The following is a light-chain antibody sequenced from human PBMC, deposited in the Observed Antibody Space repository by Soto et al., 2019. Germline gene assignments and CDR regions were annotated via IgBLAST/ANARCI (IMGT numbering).Light chain of an antibody. CDR3: SSYTSNSTRV. V-gene: IGLV2-14*01. CDR1: SRDVGRYNY. J-gene: IGLJ3*02. Sequence: QSALTQPASVSGSPGQSITISCTGTSRDVGRYNYVSWYQQHPGKAPKLMIYEVSNRPSGVSNRFSGSKSGNTASLTISGLQAEDEADYYCSSYTSNSTRVFGGGTKLTVL. CDR2: EVS.